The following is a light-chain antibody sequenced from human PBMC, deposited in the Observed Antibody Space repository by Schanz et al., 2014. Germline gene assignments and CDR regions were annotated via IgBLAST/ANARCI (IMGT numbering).Light chain of an antibody. V-gene: IGKV3-15*01. Sequence: EIVMTQSPATLSVSPGERATLSCRASQSVSSNLAWYQQKPGQAPRLLIYGASTRATGSPARFSGSGSGTEFTLTISSLQSEDFAVYYCQQRSNWSYTFGQGTKLEIK. CDR3: QQRSNWSYT. CDR2: GAS. CDR1: QSVSSN. J-gene: IGKJ2*01.